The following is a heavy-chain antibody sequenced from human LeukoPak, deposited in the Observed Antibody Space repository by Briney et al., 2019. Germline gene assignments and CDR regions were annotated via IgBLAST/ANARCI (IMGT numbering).Heavy chain of an antibody. CDR1: GLTFSSHG. CDR2: IWYDGSNK. CDR3: ARLRGSYFDS. D-gene: IGHD1-26*01. V-gene: IGHV3-33*01. J-gene: IGHJ4*02. Sequence: GGSLRLSCAASGLTFSSHGMLWVRQAPGKGLEWVALIWYDGSNKYYADSVKGRFTISRDNSKNTLYLQMNSLRAEDTAVYYCARLRGSYFDSWGQGTLVTVSP.